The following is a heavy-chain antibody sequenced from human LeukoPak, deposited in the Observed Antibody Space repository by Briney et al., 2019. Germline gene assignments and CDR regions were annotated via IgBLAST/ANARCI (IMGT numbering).Heavy chain of an antibody. J-gene: IGHJ4*02. Sequence: PSETLSLTCTVSGGSISSSSYYWGWIRQPPGKGLEWIGSIYYSGGTYYNPSLKSRVTISVDTSKNQFSLKLSSVTAADTAVYYCARLASITIFGVVTNYFDYWGQGTLVTVSS. V-gene: IGHV4-39*01. D-gene: IGHD3-3*01. CDR3: ARLASITIFGVVTNYFDY. CDR2: IYYSGGT. CDR1: GGSISSSSYY.